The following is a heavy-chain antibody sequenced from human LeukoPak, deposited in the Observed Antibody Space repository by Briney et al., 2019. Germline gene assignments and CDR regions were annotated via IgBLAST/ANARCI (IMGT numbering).Heavy chain of an antibody. Sequence: GGSLRLSCAASGFTFSSYGMHWVRQAPGKGLEWVAVISYDGSNKYYADSVKGRFTISRDNSKNTLYLQMNSLRAEDTAVYYCAKDREYYYGSGSYSSFDYWGQGTLVTVSS. CDR1: GFTFSSYG. V-gene: IGHV3-30*18. CDR2: ISYDGSNK. D-gene: IGHD3-10*01. J-gene: IGHJ4*02. CDR3: AKDREYYYGSGSYSSFDY.